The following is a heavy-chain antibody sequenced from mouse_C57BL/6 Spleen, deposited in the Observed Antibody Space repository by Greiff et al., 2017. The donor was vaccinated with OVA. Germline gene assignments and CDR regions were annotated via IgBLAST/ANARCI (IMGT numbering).Heavy chain of an antibody. Sequence: EVMLVESEGGLVQPGSSMKLSCTASGFTFSDYYMAWVRQVPEKGLEWVANINYDGSSTYYLDPLKSRFIISRDNAKNTLYLQMSSLKSEDTATYYCARGLVHDAMDYWGQGTSVTVAS. D-gene: IGHD2-2*01. CDR3: ARGLVHDAMDY. CDR2: INYDGSST. V-gene: IGHV5-16*01. CDR1: GFTFSDYY. J-gene: IGHJ4*01.